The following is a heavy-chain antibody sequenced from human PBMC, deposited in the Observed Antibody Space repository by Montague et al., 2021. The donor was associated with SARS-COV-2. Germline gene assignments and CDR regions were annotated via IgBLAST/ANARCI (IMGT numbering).Heavy chain of an antibody. Sequence: SETLSLTCAVSGGPIRSSSFYWGWIRQSPGKGPEWMASIYKSGSTFYNPSLKSRVTISVDTSKNHFSLKVASVTAADTAMYYCARHDADMGDGDSDVFDIWGQGTMVTVSS. J-gene: IGHJ3*02. V-gene: IGHV4-39*01. CDR1: GGPIRSSSFY. D-gene: IGHD4-17*01. CDR2: IYKSGST. CDR3: ARHDADMGDGDSDVFDI.